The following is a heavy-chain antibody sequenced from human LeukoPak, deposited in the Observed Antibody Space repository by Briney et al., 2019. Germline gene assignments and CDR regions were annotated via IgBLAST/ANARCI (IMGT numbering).Heavy chain of an antibody. CDR3: ARDRYYYDSSGYYRIFDY. J-gene: IGHJ4*02. CDR2: IYYSGST. CDR1: GGSISSYY. D-gene: IGHD3-22*01. Sequence: SETLSLTCTVSGGSISSYYWSWIRQPPGKGLEWIGYIYYSGSTNYNPSLKSRVTISVDTSKNQFSLKLSSVTAADTAVYYCARDRYYYDSSGYYRIFDYWGQGTLVTVSS. V-gene: IGHV4-59*01.